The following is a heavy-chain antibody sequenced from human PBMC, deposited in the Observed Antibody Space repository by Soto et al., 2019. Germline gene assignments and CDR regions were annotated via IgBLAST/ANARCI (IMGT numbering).Heavy chain of an antibody. J-gene: IGHJ6*02. V-gene: IGHV4-59*11. CDR2: IYYRGST. D-gene: IGHD3-16*01. CDR1: DVPFSTHY. Sequence: EPLGLTCTVLDVPFSTHYWSWVRRPPWKGLEWIGYIYYRGSTIYHPSLKSRVTISVDTSKKQFSLKLSSVTAADTAVYYCARVPNHDYVWGSPPYYSLMECWGQGPRFTV. CDR3: ARVPNHDYVWGSPPYYSLMEC.